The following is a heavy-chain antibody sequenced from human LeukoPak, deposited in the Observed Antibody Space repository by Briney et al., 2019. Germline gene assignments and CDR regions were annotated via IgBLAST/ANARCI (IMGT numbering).Heavy chain of an antibody. V-gene: IGHV4-4*02. Sequence: SETLSLTCAVSGGSISSSNWWSWVRQPPGKGLEWIGEIYHSGSTYYNPSLKSRVTISVDTSKNQFSLKLSSVTAADTAVYYCARVGTMVREESWFDPWGQGTLVTVSS. CDR2: IYHSGST. D-gene: IGHD3-10*01. J-gene: IGHJ5*02. CDR3: ARVGTMVREESWFDP. CDR1: GGSISSSNW.